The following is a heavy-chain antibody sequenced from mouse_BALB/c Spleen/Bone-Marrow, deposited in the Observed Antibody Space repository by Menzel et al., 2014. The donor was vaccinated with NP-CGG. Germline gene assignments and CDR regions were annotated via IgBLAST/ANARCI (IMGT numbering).Heavy chain of an antibody. CDR3: ASYYYGGSSFAY. J-gene: IGHJ3*01. CDR1: GFNIKDTY. D-gene: IGHD1-1*01. Sequence: VKLSCTASGFNIKDTYMHWVKQRPEQGLEWIGRIDPANGNTKYDPKFQGKATITADTSSNTAYLQLSSLTSEDTAVYYCASYYYGGSSFAYWGQGTLVTVSA. V-gene: IGHV14-3*02. CDR2: IDPANGNT.